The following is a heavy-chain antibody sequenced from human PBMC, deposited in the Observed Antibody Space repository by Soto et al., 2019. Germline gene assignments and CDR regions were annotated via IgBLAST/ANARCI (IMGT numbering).Heavy chain of an antibody. V-gene: IGHV4-31*03. J-gene: IGHJ3*02. CDR3: AGGVDYVDAFDI. CDR1: GGSISSGGYY. D-gene: IGHD4-17*01. Sequence: QVQLQESGPGLVKPSQTLSLTCTVSGGSISSGGYYWSWIRQHPGKGLEWIGYIYYSGSTYYNPSLKSRVTISVDTSKQQCALKRNSGTCAYTAVYYCAGGVDYVDAFDIWGQGTMVTVSS. CDR2: IYYSGST.